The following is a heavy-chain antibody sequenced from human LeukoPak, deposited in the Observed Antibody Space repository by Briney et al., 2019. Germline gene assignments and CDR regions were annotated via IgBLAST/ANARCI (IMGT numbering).Heavy chain of an antibody. CDR2: IYYSGST. D-gene: IGHD6-13*01. V-gene: IGHV4-59*01. Sequence: SETLSLTCTVSGGSISSYYWSWIRQPPGKGLEWIGYIYYSGSTNYNPSLKSRVTISVDTSKNQFSLKLSSVTAADTAVYYCARGGSSSWYRVYYFDYWGQGTLVTVSS. J-gene: IGHJ4*02. CDR1: GGSISSYY. CDR3: ARGGSSSWYRVYYFDY.